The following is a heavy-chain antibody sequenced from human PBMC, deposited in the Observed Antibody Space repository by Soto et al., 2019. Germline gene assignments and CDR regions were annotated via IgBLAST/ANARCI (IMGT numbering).Heavy chain of an antibody. CDR2: IVVGSGNT. CDR3: AADSYYDSWSGSRSFDY. D-gene: IGHD3-3*01. CDR1: GFTFTSSA. Sequence: SVKVSCKASGFTFTSSAVQWVRQARGQRLEWIGWIVVGSGNTNYAQKFQERVTITRDMSTSTAYMELSSLRSEDTAVYYCAADSYYDSWSGSRSFDYWGQGTLVTVSS. J-gene: IGHJ4*02. V-gene: IGHV1-58*01.